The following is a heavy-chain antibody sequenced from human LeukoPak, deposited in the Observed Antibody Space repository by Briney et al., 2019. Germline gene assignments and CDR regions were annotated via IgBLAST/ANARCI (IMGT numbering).Heavy chain of an antibody. CDR1: GYTFTGYY. J-gene: IGHJ4*02. CDR2: INPNSGGT. Sequence: ASVKVSCKAPGYTFTGYYMHWVRQAPGQGLEWMGWINPNSGGTNYAQKFQGRVTMTRGTSISTAYMELSRLRSDDTAVYYCARARVGASPFDYWGQGTLVTVSS. V-gene: IGHV1-2*02. CDR3: ARARVGASPFDY. D-gene: IGHD1-26*01.